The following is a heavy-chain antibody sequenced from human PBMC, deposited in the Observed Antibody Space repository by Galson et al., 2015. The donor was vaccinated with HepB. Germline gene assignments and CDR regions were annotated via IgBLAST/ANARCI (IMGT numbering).Heavy chain of an antibody. CDR3: ARDDVRFNAFDI. V-gene: IGHV4-61*02. CDR2: IYTSGST. CDR1: GGSISSGSYY. Sequence: TLSLTCTVSGGSISSGSYYWSWIRQPAGKGLAWIGRIYTSGSTNYNPSLKSRVTISVDTSKNQFSLKLSSVTAADTAVYYCARDDVRFNAFDIWGQGTMVTVSS. D-gene: IGHD3-3*01. J-gene: IGHJ3*02.